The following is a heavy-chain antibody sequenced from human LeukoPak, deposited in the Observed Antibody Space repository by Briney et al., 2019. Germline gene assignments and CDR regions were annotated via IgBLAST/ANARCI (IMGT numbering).Heavy chain of an antibody. CDR2: INPNSGGT. J-gene: IGHJ4*02. CDR1: GYTFTGYY. D-gene: IGHD3-22*01. CDR3: AKDRYYYDSSIGLYYFDY. Sequence: ASVKVSCKTSGYTFTGYYMHWVRQAPGQGLEWMGWINPNSGGTNYAQKFQGRVTMTRDTSISTAYMELSRLRSDDTAVYYCAKDRYYYDSSIGLYYFDYWGQGTLVTVSS. V-gene: IGHV1-2*02.